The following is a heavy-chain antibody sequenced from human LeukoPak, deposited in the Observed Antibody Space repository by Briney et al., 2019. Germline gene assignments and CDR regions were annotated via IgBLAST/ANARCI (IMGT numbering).Heavy chain of an antibody. CDR1: GGTFSNYT. CDR2: IIPIFGTA. V-gene: IGHV1-69*13. Sequence: ASVKVSCKASGGTFSNYTISWVRQAPGQGLEWMGGIIPIFGTANYAQKFQGRVTIIADESTSTAYMELSSLRSEDTAVYYCAKIYCSSNSCYDGRGWFDPWGQGTLVTVSS. D-gene: IGHD2-2*01. J-gene: IGHJ5*02. CDR3: AKIYCSSNSCYDGRGWFDP.